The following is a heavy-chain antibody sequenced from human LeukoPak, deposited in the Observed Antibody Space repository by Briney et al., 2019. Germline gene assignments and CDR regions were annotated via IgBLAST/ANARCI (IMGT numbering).Heavy chain of an antibody. CDR3: ARFPVHYYDSSGYYFDY. Sequence: PGGSLRLSCAASGFTVSTNYMSWVRQAPGKGLEWVSVIYSGGSTYYADSVKGRFTISRDHSKNTLYLQMNSLRAEDTAVYYCARFPVHYYDSSGYYFDYWGQGTPVTVSS. V-gene: IGHV3-53*01. CDR2: IYSGGST. J-gene: IGHJ4*02. D-gene: IGHD3-22*01. CDR1: GFTVSTNY.